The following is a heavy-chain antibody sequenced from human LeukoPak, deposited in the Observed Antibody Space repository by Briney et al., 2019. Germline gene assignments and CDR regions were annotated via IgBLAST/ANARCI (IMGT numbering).Heavy chain of an antibody. V-gene: IGHV3-30*18. CDR2: ISYDGSNK. CDR1: GFTFSSYG. CDR3: AKDRLVATIDYYYGMDV. J-gene: IGHJ6*02. Sequence: PGGSLRLSCAASGFTFSSYGMHWVRQAPGKGLEWVAVISYDGSNKYYADSVKGRFTISRDNSKNTLRLQMNSLRAEDTAVYYCAKDRLVATIDYYYGMDVWGQGTTVTVSS. D-gene: IGHD5-12*01.